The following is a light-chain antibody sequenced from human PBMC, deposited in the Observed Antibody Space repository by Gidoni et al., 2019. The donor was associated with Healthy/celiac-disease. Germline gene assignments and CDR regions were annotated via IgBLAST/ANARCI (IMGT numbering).Light chain of an antibody. CDR2: APS. V-gene: IGKV1-39*01. CDR1: QSISSY. CDR3: QQSDITPLFT. J-gene: IGKJ3*01. Sequence: DIQMTQSPSSLSASVGARVTITCRASQSISSYLNWYQQKPGKAPKHLIYAPSSLQSGVPSRFSGSGSGRDFTLTISSLQPEDFATYYCQQSDITPLFTFGHGTKVDIK.